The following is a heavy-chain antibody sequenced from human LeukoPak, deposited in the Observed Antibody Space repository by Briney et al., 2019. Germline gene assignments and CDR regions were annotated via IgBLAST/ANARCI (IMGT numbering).Heavy chain of an antibody. Sequence: GRSLRLSCAASGFTFDDYAMHWVRQAPGKGLEWVSGISWNSGSIGYADSVKGRFTISRDNAKNFLYLQMNSLRAEDTALYYCAKGSGSYWGGYYFDYWGQGTLVTVSS. V-gene: IGHV3-9*01. CDR3: AKGSGSYWGGYYFDY. CDR1: GFTFDDYA. D-gene: IGHD1-26*01. J-gene: IGHJ4*02. CDR2: ISWNSGSI.